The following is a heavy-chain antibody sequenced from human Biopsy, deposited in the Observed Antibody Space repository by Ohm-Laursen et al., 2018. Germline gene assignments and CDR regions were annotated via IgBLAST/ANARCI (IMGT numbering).Heavy chain of an antibody. D-gene: IGHD1-1*01. CDR3: AADINVWNVNY. V-gene: IGHV1-18*01. CDR1: GYTFTSYG. Sequence: ASVKVSCKASGYTFTSYGITWVRQAPGQGLEWMGWISAYNGNTNYAQKFQGRVTMTEDTSTNTAYMEVWRLRSDDTAVYYCAADINVWNVNYWGQGTQVIVSS. CDR2: ISAYNGNT. J-gene: IGHJ4*02.